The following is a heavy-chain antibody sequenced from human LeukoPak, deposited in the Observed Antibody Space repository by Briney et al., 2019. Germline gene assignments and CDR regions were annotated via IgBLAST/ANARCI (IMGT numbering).Heavy chain of an antibody. Sequence: PGGSLRLSCAVSGFTFSSYGMHWVRQAPAKGLEWVAVIWYDGTNTYYADSVKGRFTISRDNSKNTLYLQMNSLRAEDTAVYYCARDFCSGGSCYPDAFDIWGQGTMVTVSS. V-gene: IGHV3-33*01. J-gene: IGHJ3*02. CDR3: ARDFCSGGSCYPDAFDI. CDR1: GFTFSSYG. D-gene: IGHD2-15*01. CDR2: IWYDGTNT.